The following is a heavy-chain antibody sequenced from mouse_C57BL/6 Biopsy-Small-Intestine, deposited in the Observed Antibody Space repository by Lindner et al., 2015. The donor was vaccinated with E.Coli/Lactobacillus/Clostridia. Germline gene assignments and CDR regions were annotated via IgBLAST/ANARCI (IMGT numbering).Heavy chain of an antibody. V-gene: IGHV1-19*01. CDR1: GYSFTDYY. CDR3: ARSGYYGSSHWYFDV. Sequence: VQLQESGPVLVKPGASVNMSCKASGYSFTDYYMNWVKQSHGKSLEWIGVINPYNGGTSYNQKFKGKATLTVDKSSSTAYMELNSLTSEDSAVYYCARSGYYGSSHWYFDVWGTGTTVTVSS. D-gene: IGHD1-1*01. CDR2: INPYNGGT. J-gene: IGHJ1*03.